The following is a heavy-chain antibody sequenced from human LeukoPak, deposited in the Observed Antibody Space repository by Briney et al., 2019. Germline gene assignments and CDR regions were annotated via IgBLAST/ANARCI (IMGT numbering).Heavy chain of an antibody. CDR1: GFTFSSYA. Sequence: PGGSLRLSCAASGFTFSSYAMSWVRQAPGKGPEWVSAISGSGGSTYYADSVKGRFTISRDNSKNTLYLQMNSLRAEDTAVYYCVVDIVVVPAAMEDYYYYGMDVWGQGTTVTVSS. J-gene: IGHJ6*02. V-gene: IGHV3-23*01. CDR2: ISGSGGST. D-gene: IGHD2-2*03. CDR3: VVDIVVVPAAMEDYYYYGMDV.